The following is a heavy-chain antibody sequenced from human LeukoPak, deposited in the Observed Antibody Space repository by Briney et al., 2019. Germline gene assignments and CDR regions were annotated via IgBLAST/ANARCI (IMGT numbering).Heavy chain of an antibody. D-gene: IGHD3-3*01. V-gene: IGHV3-7*03. J-gene: IGHJ6*02. CDR1: GFTFSSYW. CDR3: AKDIGKVVTIFGVVKRKDAYYYYYGMDV. CDR2: IKQDGSEK. Sequence: PGGSLRLSCAASGFTFSSYWMSWVRQAPGKGLEWVANIKQDGSEKYYVDSVKGRFTISRDNAKNSLYLQMNSLRAEDTALYYCAKDIGKVVTIFGVVKRKDAYYYYYGMDVWGQGTTVTVSS.